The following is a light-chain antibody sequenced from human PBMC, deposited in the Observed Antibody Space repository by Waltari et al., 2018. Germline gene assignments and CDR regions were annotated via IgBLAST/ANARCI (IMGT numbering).Light chain of an antibody. J-gene: IGKJ4*01. CDR2: GAS. Sequence: ELVLTQSPGTLSLSPGERATLSCRASPGVISAFLAWYQQKPGQAPRLLIYGASYRATGIPDRFSGSGSGAEFTLAINSMEPEDFAVYYCKHYVNSPQVTFGGGTKGDIK. V-gene: IGKV3-20*01. CDR3: KHYVNSPQVT. CDR1: PGVISAF.